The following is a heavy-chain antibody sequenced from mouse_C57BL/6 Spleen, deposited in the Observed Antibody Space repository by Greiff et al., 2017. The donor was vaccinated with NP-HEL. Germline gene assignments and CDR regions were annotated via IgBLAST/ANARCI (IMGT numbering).Heavy chain of an antibody. CDR1: GYTFTDYE. D-gene: IGHD1-1*01. Sequence: VQLQQSGAELVRPGASVTLSCKASGYTFTDYEMHWVKQTPVHGLEWIGAIDPETGGTAYNQKFKGKAILTADKSSSTAYMELRSLTSEDSAVYYCTRSTTVVADLDYWGQGTTLTVSS. CDR2: IDPETGGT. J-gene: IGHJ2*01. CDR3: TRSTTVVADLDY. V-gene: IGHV1-15*01.